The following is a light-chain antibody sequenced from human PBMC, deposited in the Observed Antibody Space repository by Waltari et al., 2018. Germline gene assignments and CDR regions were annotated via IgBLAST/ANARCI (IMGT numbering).Light chain of an antibody. CDR1: QVISNW. V-gene: IGKV1D-12*01. Sequence: DIQMTQSPSSVSASVGDRATITCRASQVISNWLAWYQQKPGKAPKLLIYATSSLQGGVPSRFSGSGSGTDFTLTISSLQPEDFATYYCQQANSFPLTFGGGTRV. J-gene: IGKJ4*01. CDR3: QQANSFPLT. CDR2: ATS.